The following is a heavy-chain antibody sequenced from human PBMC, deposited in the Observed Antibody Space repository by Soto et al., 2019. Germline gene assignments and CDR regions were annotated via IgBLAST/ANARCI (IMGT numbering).Heavy chain of an antibody. D-gene: IGHD4-17*01. CDR1: GYTFRSHG. J-gene: IGHJ6*02. CDR2: SNGGNGFT. CDR3: ARLSYSDALVV. Sequence: QVQLVQSGAEVRTPGASVKISCKASGYTFRSHGVQWVRQAPGQRLEWVGWSNGGNGFTKYSQEFQDRVTITRDTAASTIYMELHSLTSDDTAVYYCARLSYSDALVVWGQGTTVTVSS. V-gene: IGHV1-3*02.